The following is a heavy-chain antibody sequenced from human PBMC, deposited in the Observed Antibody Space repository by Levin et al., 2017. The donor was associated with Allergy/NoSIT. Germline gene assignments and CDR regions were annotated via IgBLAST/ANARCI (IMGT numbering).Heavy chain of an antibody. V-gene: IGHV3-30-3*01. D-gene: IGHD4-17*01. J-gene: IGHJ4*02. CDR1: GFTFRSYA. CDR2: ISYDGSNK. CDR3: ARGTSYGDYVIIDY. Sequence: GESLKISCAASGFTFRSYAMHWVRQAPGKGLEWVAVISYDGSNKYYADSVKGRFTISRDNSKNTLYLQMNSLRAEDTAVHYCARGTSYGDYVIIDYWGQGTLVTVSS.